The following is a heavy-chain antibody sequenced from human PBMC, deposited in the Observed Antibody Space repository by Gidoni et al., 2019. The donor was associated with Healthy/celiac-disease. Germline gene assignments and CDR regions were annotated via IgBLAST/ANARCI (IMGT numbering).Heavy chain of an antibody. J-gene: IGHJ1*01. D-gene: IGHD3-10*01. CDR2: INPNSGGT. V-gene: IGHV1-2*02. CDR3: ARDTYYYGSGSYYKYFQH. CDR1: GSTFTGYY. Sequence: QVHLVQSGAEVKKPGASVKVSCTASGSTFTGYYLHWVRQAPGQGLEWMGWINPNSGGTNYAQKFQGRVTMTRDTPISTAYMELSRLRSDDTAVDYCARDTYYYGSGSYYKYFQHWGQGTLVTVSS.